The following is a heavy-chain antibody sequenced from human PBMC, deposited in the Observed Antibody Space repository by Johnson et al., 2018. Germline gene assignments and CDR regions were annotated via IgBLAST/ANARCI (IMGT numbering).Heavy chain of an antibody. Sequence: QVQLQESGPGLVKPSETLSLTCSMSGDSMSRNYWSWIRQAPGKGLEWIGHISYTGTTNYNPSLRTRVSMSVDTSANHFSLSLSSVTAADTAVYFCARAGIVRGIKFYFGYWGPGSLVTVSS. V-gene: IGHV4-59*01. CDR3: ARAGIVRGIKFYFGY. CDR1: GDSMSRNY. J-gene: IGHJ4*02. CDR2: ISYTGTT. D-gene: IGHD3-10*02.